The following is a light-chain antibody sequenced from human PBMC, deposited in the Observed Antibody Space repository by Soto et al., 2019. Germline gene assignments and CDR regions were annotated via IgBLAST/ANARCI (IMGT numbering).Light chain of an antibody. CDR2: DAS. CDR1: ESIHNW. CDR3: QHYETYPIT. J-gene: IGKJ5*01. Sequence: DIRMTQTPSTLPASVGDRVTITCRASESIHNWLAWYQQKPGKAPKLLIHDASSVESGATSRFSGSASGTEFTLTISNLLPDDFATYYCQHYETYPITLGQGTRLE. V-gene: IGKV1-5*01.